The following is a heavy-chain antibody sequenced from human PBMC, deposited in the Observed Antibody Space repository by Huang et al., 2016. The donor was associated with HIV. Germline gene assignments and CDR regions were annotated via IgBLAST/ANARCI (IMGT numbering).Heavy chain of an antibody. D-gene: IGHD3-3*01. CDR2: VNDSGAT. Sequence: QMQLQQRGAGLLKPSETLSLTCGVSGGSFTGNYLTWIRQAPGKGLEWIGEVNDSGATNYNPALNGRGTISLDKSNRELSLNLRSVIAADTAVYYCARQWTILEWLLGLDVWGQGTTVIVSS. CDR1: GGSFTGNY. CDR3: ARQWTILEWLLGLDV. J-gene: IGHJ6*02. V-gene: IGHV4-34*02.